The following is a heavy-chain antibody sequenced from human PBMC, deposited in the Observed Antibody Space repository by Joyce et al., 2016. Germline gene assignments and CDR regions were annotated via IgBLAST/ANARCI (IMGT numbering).Heavy chain of an antibody. CDR2: VSGKKGDT. V-gene: IGHV1-18*04. Sequence: QVQLVQSGADVKKPGASVKVSCQTSGYTFTSYAVSWLRLAPGQGLEWMGWVSGKKGDTRYSQKFQGRGIMTTDTSTSRASMELRSLNSDDTGVYYCARQVVATDDRGDYFDYWGQGTLVIVSS. CDR3: ARQVVATDDRGDYFDY. CDR1: GYTFTSYA. J-gene: IGHJ4*02. D-gene: IGHD2-15*01.